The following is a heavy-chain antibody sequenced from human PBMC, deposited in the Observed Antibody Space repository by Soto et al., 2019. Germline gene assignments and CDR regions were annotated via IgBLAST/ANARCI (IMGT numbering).Heavy chain of an antibody. CDR1: GGSFSGYY. V-gene: IGHV4-34*01. Sequence: QVQLQQWGAGLLKPSGTLSLTCAVYGGSFSGYYWSWIRQPPGKGLEWIGEINHSGSTNYNPSLKSRVTISGDTSKNQFSLKLSSVTAADTAVYYCARGVAAVAGPPYFDYWGQGTLVTVSS. D-gene: IGHD6-19*01. J-gene: IGHJ4*02. CDR2: INHSGST. CDR3: ARGVAAVAGPPYFDY.